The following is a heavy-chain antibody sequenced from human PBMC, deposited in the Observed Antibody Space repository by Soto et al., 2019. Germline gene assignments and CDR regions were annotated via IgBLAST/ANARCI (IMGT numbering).Heavy chain of an antibody. Sequence: GGTLRLSCAASGFTFNDYYMTWFRQAPGKGLEWVSCISTTGSYTNYADSVKGRFTVSRDNANNSMYLQMNSLRDEDTAVYYCWRIVGGRLNDYSSQGTLDTVSS. D-gene: IGHD1-26*01. CDR2: ISTTGSYT. V-gene: IGHV3-11*03. CDR1: GFTFNDYY. CDR3: WRIVGGRLNDY. J-gene: IGHJ4*01.